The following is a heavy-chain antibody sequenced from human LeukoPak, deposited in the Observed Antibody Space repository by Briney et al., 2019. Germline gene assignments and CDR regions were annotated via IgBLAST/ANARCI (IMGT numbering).Heavy chain of an antibody. J-gene: IGHJ5*02. CDR2: IYYSGST. D-gene: IGHD4-17*01. CDR1: GGSISSSSYY. CDR3: ASLVTTAIDP. V-gene: IGHV4-39*01. Sequence: SETLSLTCTVSGGSISSSSYYCGWIRQPPGKGLEWIGSIYYSGSTYYNPSLKTRVTISVDTSKNQFSLKLSSVPAADTAVYYCASLVTTAIDPWGQGTLVTVSS.